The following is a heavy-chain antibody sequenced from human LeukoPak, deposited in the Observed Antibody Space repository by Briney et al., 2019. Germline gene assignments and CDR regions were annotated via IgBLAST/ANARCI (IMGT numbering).Heavy chain of an antibody. CDR1: GYTFTSYG. Sequence: ASVKVSCKASGYTFTSYGISWVRQAPGQGLEWMGWISAYNGNTNYAQKLQGRVTMTTDTSTSTAYMELRSLRSEDTAVYYCARGLYCSSTSCYFDYWGQGTLVTVSS. J-gene: IGHJ4*02. CDR3: ARGLYCSSTSCYFDY. V-gene: IGHV1-18*01. CDR2: ISAYNGNT. D-gene: IGHD2-2*01.